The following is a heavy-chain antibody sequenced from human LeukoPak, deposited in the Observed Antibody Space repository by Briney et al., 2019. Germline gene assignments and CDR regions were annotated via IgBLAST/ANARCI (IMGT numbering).Heavy chain of an antibody. Sequence: GGSLRLSCAASGFTFSSYSMNWVRQAPGKGLEWVSYISSSSSTIYYADSVKGRFTISRDNAKNSLYLQMNSLRAEDTAVYYCARGEGKYYDILTGYYELTPFDYWGQGTLVTVSS. CDR1: GFTFSSYS. CDR3: ARGEGKYYDILTGYYELTPFDY. J-gene: IGHJ4*02. CDR2: ISSSSSTI. D-gene: IGHD3-9*01. V-gene: IGHV3-48*04.